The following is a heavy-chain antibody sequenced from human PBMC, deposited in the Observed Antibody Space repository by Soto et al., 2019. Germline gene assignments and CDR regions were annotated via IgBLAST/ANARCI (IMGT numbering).Heavy chain of an antibody. CDR1: GFTFSDYY. V-gene: IGHV3-11*01. D-gene: IGHD3-22*01. Sequence: QVQLVESGGGLVKPGGSLRLSCAASGFTFSDYYMSWIRQAPGKGLEWVSHVSRNAHTIYYADSVKGRFTISRDNAKNSLYLQMNSLRAEDTAVYYCARGYYYDSSGYYPYYYGMDVWGQGTTVTVSS. CDR2: VSRNAHTI. J-gene: IGHJ6*02. CDR3: ARGYYYDSSGYYPYYYGMDV.